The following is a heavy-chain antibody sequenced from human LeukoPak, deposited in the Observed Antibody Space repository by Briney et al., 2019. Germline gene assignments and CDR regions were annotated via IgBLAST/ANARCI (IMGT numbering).Heavy chain of an antibody. CDR3: ARDLTKAARPGPGY. Sequence: ASVKVSCKASGYTFTGYYMHWVRQAPGQGLEWMGWINPNSGGTNYAQKFQGRVTMTRDTSISTAYMELSRLRSDDTAVYYCARDLTKAARPGPGYWGQGTLVTVSS. D-gene: IGHD6-6*01. J-gene: IGHJ4*02. V-gene: IGHV1-2*02. CDR1: GYTFTGYY. CDR2: INPNSGGT.